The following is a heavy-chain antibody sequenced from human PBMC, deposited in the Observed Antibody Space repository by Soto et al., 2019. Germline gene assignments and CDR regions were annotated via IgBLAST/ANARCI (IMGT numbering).Heavy chain of an antibody. CDR2: IRSDGSIT. J-gene: IGHJ5*02. Sequence: EVQLVESGGGLVQPGGSLRLSCAASGFTFSGYWMHWVRQAPGKGLVWVSSIRSDGSITSYADSVKGRFTISRDNARNTLYLQMNSLRAEDTAVYYCARSDRFDPWGPGTLVTVSS. CDR3: ARSDRFDP. V-gene: IGHV3-74*01. CDR1: GFTFSGYW.